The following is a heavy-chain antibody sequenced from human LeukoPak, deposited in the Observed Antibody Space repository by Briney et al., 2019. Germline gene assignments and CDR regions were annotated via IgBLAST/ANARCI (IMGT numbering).Heavy chain of an antibody. CDR3: ARSPRGYHRDWNYFDY. D-gene: IGHD3/OR15-3a*01. CDR1: GFTFSSYS. V-gene: IGHV3-48*04. J-gene: IGHJ4*02. Sequence: GGSLRLSCAASGFTFSSYSMNWVRQAPGKGLEWVSYISSSSSTIYYADSVKGRFTISRDNAKNPLYLQMNSLRAEDTAVYYCARSPRGYHRDWNYFDYWGQGTLVNVSS. CDR2: ISSSSSTI.